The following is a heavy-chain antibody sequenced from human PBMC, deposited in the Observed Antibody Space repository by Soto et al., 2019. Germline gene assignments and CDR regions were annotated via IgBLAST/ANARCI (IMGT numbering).Heavy chain of an antibody. CDR2: IYYSGFT. D-gene: IGHD3-22*01. Sequence: SETLSLTCTVSGGSISIHYWSWIRQPPGKGLEWIGYIYYSGFTDYNPSLKSRVTISEDTSKNQFSLRLTSVTAADTAVYYCARDQNSSGYLDYWGQGILVTVSS. J-gene: IGHJ4*02. V-gene: IGHV4-59*11. CDR3: ARDQNSSGYLDY. CDR1: GGSISIHY.